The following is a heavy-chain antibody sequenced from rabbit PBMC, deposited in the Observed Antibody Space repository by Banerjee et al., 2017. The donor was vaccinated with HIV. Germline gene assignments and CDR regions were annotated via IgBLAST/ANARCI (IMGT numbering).Heavy chain of an antibody. CDR2: IDVGSGGGT. D-gene: IGHD1-1*01. CDR3: ARDTTYFNL. Sequence: QSLEESGGGLVQPEGSLTLTCTTSGFSFSSSYYMCWVRQAPGKGLEWIACIDVGSGGGTVSATWAKGRFTISKTSSTVTLQMTSLTAADTATYFCARDTTYFNLWGPGTLVTVS. J-gene: IGHJ4*01. V-gene: IGHV1S40*01. CDR1: GFSFSSSYY.